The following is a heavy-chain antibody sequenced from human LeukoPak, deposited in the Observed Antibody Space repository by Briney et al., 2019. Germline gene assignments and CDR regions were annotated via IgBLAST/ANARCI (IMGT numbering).Heavy chain of an antibody. CDR1: GFTFSSYG. CDR3: ARGYYDSSGYYYPLNY. CDR2: IWYDGSNK. V-gene: IGHV3-33*01. D-gene: IGHD3-22*01. J-gene: IGHJ4*02. Sequence: PGGSLRLSCAASGFTFSSYGMPWVRQAPGRGLEWVAVIWYDGSNKYYADSVKGRFTISRDNSKNTLYLQMNSLRAEDTAVYYCARGYYDSSGYYYPLNYWGQGTLVTVSS.